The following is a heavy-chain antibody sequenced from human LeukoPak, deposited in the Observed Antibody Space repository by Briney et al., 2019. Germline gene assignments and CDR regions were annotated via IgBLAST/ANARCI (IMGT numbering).Heavy chain of an antibody. Sequence: HAGGSLRLSCAASGFTFSSYAMSWVRQAPGKGLEWVSAISGSGGSTYYADSVKGRFTISRDNSKNTLYLQMNSLRAEDTAVYYCAKGKHQLPYVNWFDPWGQGTLVTVSS. J-gene: IGHJ5*02. V-gene: IGHV3-23*01. CDR2: ISGSGGST. CDR3: AKGKHQLPYVNWFDP. D-gene: IGHD2-2*02. CDR1: GFTFSSYA.